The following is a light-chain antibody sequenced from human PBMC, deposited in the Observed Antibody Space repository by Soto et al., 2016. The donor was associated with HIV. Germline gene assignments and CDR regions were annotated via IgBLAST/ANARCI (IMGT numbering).Light chain of an antibody. CDR2: ATS. Sequence: DIQMTQSPSSLSASVGDRVTITCRASQSISSYLNWYQQKPGIAPKLLIYATSSLQSGVPSRFSGSGFGTDFTLTISSLQPEDFATYYCLQYNTFPWTFGQGTKVNIK. CDR1: QSISSY. CDR3: LQYNTFPWT. J-gene: IGKJ1*01. V-gene: IGKV1-39*01.